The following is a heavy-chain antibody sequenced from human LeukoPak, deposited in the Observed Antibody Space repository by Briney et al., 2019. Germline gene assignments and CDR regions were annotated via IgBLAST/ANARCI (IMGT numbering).Heavy chain of an antibody. Sequence: PSETLSLTCTVSGGSISSYYWNWIRQPPGKGPEWLGSVFYNGATNYNPSLQSRITMPVDTSKNQFSLNLSSVTAADTAVYSCARGGPGSGRYFYMDVWGRGTTVTVSS. D-gene: IGHD1-14*01. CDR2: VFYNGAT. CDR3: ARGGPGSGRYFYMDV. J-gene: IGHJ6*03. V-gene: IGHV4-59*01. CDR1: GGSISSYY.